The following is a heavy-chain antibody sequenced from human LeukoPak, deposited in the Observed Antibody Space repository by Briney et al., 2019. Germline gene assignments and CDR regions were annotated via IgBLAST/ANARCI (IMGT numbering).Heavy chain of an antibody. CDR2: LTSSSSYI. CDR3: VRGPDYGAYADYFDY. V-gene: IGHV3-21*01. J-gene: IGHJ4*02. Sequence: PGGSLRLSCAASGFTFSNYNMNWVRQAPGKGLEWVSSLTSSSSYIYYADSVKGRFTIVRDDGKNSVYLQMNSLRVEDTALYYCVRGPDYGAYADYFDYWGQGALVTVSS. D-gene: IGHD4-17*01. CDR1: GFTFSNYN.